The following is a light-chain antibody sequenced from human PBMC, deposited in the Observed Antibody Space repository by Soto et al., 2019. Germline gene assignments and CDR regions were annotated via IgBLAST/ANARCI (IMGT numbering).Light chain of an antibody. V-gene: IGKV3-20*01. CDR2: GAS. J-gene: IGKJ5*01. CDR1: QSVSSNY. CDR3: QQYKSWPPIT. Sequence: EIVLTQSPGTLSLSPGERATLSCRASQSVSSNYLAWYQQKPGQAPRLLVYGASSRATGIPDRFSGSGSGTDFTLTISRLEPEDFAVYYCQQYKSWPPITCGQGTRLE.